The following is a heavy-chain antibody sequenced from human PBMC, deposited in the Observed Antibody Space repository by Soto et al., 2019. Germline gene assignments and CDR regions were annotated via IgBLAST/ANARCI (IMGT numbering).Heavy chain of an antibody. D-gene: IGHD3-10*01. CDR1: GFSFSTYT. V-gene: IGHV3-30*04. CDR3: ARDRRGDDGDIDY. Sequence: GGSLRLSCAASGFSFSTYTMHWVRQAPGKGLEWVAVTTYDEKYKYYADSVKGRFTISRDNSKNTLYLQMNSPRIEDTAVYYCARDRRGDDGDIDYWGQGTLVTVSS. J-gene: IGHJ4*02. CDR2: TTYDEKYK.